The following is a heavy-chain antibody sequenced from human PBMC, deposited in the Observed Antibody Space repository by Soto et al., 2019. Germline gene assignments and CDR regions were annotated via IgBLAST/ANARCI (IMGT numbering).Heavy chain of an antibody. CDR1: GFTFSSYW. Sequence: GGSLRLSCAASGFTFSSYWMSWVRQAPGKGLEWVANIKQDGSEKYYVDSVKGRFTISRDNAKNSLYLQMNSLRAEDTPVYSCAVVASLYYYHGRDGWGQGTTVTVAS. CDR2: IKQDGSEK. D-gene: IGHD2-15*01. CDR3: AVVASLYYYHGRDG. V-gene: IGHV3-7*01. J-gene: IGHJ6*02.